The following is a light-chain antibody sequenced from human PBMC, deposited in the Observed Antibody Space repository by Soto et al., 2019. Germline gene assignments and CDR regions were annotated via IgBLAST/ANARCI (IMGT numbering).Light chain of an antibody. CDR1: QSISSY. V-gene: IGKV1-39*01. CDR3: HQSYSTPLT. Sequence: DIQMTQSPSSLSASVGDRVTITCRASQSISSYLNWYQQKPGKAPKLLIYAASSLQSGVPSRFSGSGSGIDFTLTISSLQPEDFVTYYCHQSYSTPLTFGGGTKVDIK. CDR2: AAS. J-gene: IGKJ4*01.